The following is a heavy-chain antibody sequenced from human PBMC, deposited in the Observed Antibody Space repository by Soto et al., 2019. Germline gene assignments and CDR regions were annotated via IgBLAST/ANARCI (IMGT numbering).Heavy chain of an antibody. CDR3: AKGRGIAAAGPVDY. Sequence: GGSLRLSCAASGFTFSSYGMHWVRQAPGKGLEWVAVISYDGSNKYYADSVKGRSTISRDNSKNTLYLQMNSLRAEDTAVYYCAKGRGIAAAGPVDYWGQGTLVTVSS. CDR2: ISYDGSNK. CDR1: GFTFSSYG. J-gene: IGHJ4*02. D-gene: IGHD6-13*01. V-gene: IGHV3-30*18.